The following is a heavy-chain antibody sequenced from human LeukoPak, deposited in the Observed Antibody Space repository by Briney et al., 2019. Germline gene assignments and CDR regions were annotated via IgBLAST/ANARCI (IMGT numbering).Heavy chain of an antibody. J-gene: IGHJ4*02. D-gene: IGHD3-9*01. CDR3: TTIYDILTGHVDY. Sequence: GGSLRLSCAASGFTFSNAWMSWVRQAPGKGLEWVGRIKSKTDGGTTDYAAPVKGRFTISRDDSKNTLYLQMNSLKTEDTAVYYCTTIYDILTGHVDYWGQGTLDTVSS. V-gene: IGHV3-15*01. CDR1: GFTFSNAW. CDR2: IKSKTDGGTT.